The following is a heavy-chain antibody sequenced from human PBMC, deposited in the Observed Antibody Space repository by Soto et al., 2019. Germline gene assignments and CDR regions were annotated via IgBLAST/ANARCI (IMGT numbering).Heavy chain of an antibody. V-gene: IGHV3-23*01. CDR1: GFTFSTFD. CDR3: AKDAGYSSAGHDVFDI. CDR2: IRGTDGST. Sequence: GGSLRLSCAASGFTFSTFDMTWVRQAPGKGLEWVSIIRGTDGSTYYADSMKGRFTISKDNSKNTLYLQMNSLRPEDTAIFYCAKDAGYSSAGHDVFDIWDQGTMVTVSS. D-gene: IGHD6-19*01. J-gene: IGHJ3*02.